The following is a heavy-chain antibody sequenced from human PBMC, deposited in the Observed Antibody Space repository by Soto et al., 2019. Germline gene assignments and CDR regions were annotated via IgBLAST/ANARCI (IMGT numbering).Heavy chain of an antibody. D-gene: IGHD2-2*01. CDR2: IDWDDDK. V-gene: IGHV2-70*11. J-gene: IGHJ6*03. Sequence: SGPTLVNPTQTLTLTCTFSGFSLSTSGMCVSWIRQPPGKALEWLARIDWDDDKYYSTSLKTRLTISKDTSKNQVVLTMTNMDPVDTATYYCARIREMYHGSKDYYYYLAVWGKGTTVPVSS. CDR3: ARIREMYHGSKDYYYYLAV. CDR1: GFSLSTSGMC.